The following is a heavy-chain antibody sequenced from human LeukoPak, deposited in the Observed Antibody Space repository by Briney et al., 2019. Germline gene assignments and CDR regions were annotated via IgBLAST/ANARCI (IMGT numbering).Heavy chain of an antibody. V-gene: IGHV3-49*04. CDR2: IRSKASGGTT. CDR1: GFTFGDYA. D-gene: IGHD1-26*01. CDR3: TRDRSINSGSSLLLAY. J-gene: IGHJ4*02. Sequence: GGSLRLSCTASGFTFGDYALSWVRQAPGKGLEWVGFIRSKASGGTTDYAASVKGRFTISRDDSKSIASLLMNSLKTEDTAVYYCTRDRSINSGSSLLLAYWGQGTLVTVSS.